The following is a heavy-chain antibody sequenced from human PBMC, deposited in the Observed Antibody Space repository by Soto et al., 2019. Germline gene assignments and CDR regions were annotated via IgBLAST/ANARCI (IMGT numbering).Heavy chain of an antibody. V-gene: IGHV4-31*03. J-gene: IGHJ4*02. CDR1: GGSISSGGYY. D-gene: IGHD2-2*01. CDR3: ARAHSSTSCEFDY. CDR2: IYYSGST. Sequence: SETLSLTCTVSGGSISSGGYYWSWIXXHPGKGLEWIGYIYYSGSTYYNPSLKSRVTISVDTSKNQFSLKLSSVTAADTAVYYCARAHSSTSCEFDYWGQGTLVTVSS.